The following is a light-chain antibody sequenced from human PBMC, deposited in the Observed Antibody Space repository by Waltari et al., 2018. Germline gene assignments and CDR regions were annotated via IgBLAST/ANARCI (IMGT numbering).Light chain of an antibody. J-gene: IGKJ1*01. Sequence: DIVMTQSPDSLAVSLGKRATINCKSSQSVLYSSNNKNYLAWYQQKPGQPPKLLIYWASTRESGVPDRFSGSGSGTDFTLTISSLQAEDVAVYYCQQYLSTPPTFGQGTKVEIK. CDR1: QSVLYSSNNKNY. V-gene: IGKV4-1*01. CDR2: WAS. CDR3: QQYLSTPPT.